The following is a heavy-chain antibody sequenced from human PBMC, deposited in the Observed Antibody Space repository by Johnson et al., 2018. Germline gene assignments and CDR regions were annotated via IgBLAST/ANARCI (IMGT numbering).Heavy chain of an antibody. CDR3: ANNPGYSSGWQLDV. V-gene: IGHV3-30*18. J-gene: IGHJ6*04. CDR1: GFSFSSYG. Sequence: QVQLVQSGGGLGQPGRSLRRSCAGSGFSFSSYGMHWVRQAPGTGLAWEAEISYDGSNRYYADPVKVRFTISRDNSKHTLDLQMNSLRAEEQAVYYCANNPGYSSGWQLDVWGKGTTVTVSS. CDR2: ISYDGSNR. D-gene: IGHD6-19*01.